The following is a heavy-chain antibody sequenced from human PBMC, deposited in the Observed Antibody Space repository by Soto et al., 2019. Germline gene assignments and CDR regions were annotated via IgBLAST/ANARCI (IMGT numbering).Heavy chain of an antibody. Sequence: QVKLVESGGGVVQPGRSLRLSCAASGCTFSSYGMHWVRQAPGKGLEWVAVIWYDGSNKYYADSVKGRFTISRDNSKNTLYLQMNSLRAEDTAVYYCARDAYSSSWYPPYYYGMDVWGQGTTVTVSS. CDR2: IWYDGSNK. D-gene: IGHD6-13*01. V-gene: IGHV3-33*01. CDR3: ARDAYSSSWYPPYYYGMDV. J-gene: IGHJ6*02. CDR1: GCTFSSYG.